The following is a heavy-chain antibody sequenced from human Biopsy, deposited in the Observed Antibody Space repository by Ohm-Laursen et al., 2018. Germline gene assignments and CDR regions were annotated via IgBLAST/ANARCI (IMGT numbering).Heavy chain of an antibody. J-gene: IGHJ6*02. D-gene: IGHD6-13*01. CDR3: ARVPLPGIGAAYQGRFLYGMDV. V-gene: IGHV4-34*01. CDR2: ITLSGST. Sequence: SDTLSLTWAVYGGSFNGYFWSWIRQPPGKGLEWIGDITLSGSTNYSPSLKRWITISVDTAKKQYSLSLKSVTAADTAVYYCARVPLPGIGAAYQGRFLYGMDVWGQGTTVSVSS. CDR1: GGSFNGYF.